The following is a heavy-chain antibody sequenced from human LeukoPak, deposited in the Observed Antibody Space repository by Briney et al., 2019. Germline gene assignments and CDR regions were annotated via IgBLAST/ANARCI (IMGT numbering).Heavy chain of an antibody. J-gene: IGHJ3*01. CDR3: AKDSYASGRPLHTFDV. CDR2: ISGDGAST. D-gene: IGHD3-10*01. CDR1: GFTFAIHA. Sequence: GRSLRLSCAASGFTFAIHAMTWVRQAPGKGLEWVSGISGDGASTHYAESAKGQFTISRDNSQNTLFLQMNSLRVEDTAIYYCAKDSYASGRPLHTFDVWGQGTMVTVSS. V-gene: IGHV3-23*01.